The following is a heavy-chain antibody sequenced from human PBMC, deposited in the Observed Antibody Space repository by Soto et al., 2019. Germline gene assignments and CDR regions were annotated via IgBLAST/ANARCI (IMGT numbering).Heavy chain of an antibody. D-gene: IGHD3-22*01. CDR2: ISDYHANT. CDR1: GYHLSSYG. Sequence: ASAKVSCKGSGYHLSSYGISWVRQAPAQGLEWMEWISDYHANTNYALKLQGRVTMTTDPYTSTAYMELRSLRSDDPSVYYRASRYGCDSSGNYPLDYSAQGTVVTVSS. V-gene: IGHV1-18*04. CDR3: ASRYGCDSSGNYPLDY. J-gene: IGHJ4*02.